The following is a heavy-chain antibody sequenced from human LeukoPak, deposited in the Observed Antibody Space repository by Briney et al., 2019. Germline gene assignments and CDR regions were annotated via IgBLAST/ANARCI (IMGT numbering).Heavy chain of an antibody. CDR1: GFTFSSYG. Sequence: GGSLRPSCAASGFTFSSYGMHWVRQAPGKGLEWVGFIRSKAYGGTTEYAASVKGRFTISRDDSKSIAYLQMNSLKTEDTAVYYCTREGDSSGYYPYYFDYWGQGTLVTVSS. D-gene: IGHD3-22*01. CDR3: TREGDSSGYYPYYFDY. CDR2: IRSKAYGGTT. V-gene: IGHV3-49*04. J-gene: IGHJ4*02.